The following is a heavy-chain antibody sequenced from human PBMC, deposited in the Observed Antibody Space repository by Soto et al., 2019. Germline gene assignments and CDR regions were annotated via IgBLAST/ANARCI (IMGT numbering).Heavy chain of an antibody. V-gene: IGHV4-39*01. CDR2: IYYSGST. CDR1: GGSISSSSYY. CDR3: ARHMGAGSYYYYYGMDV. D-gene: IGHD1-26*01. Sequence: QLQLQESGPGLVKPSETLSLTCTVSGGSISSSSYYWGWIRQPPGKGLEWIGSIYYSGSTYYNPSLKSRVTISVDTSKNQFSLKLSSVTAADTAVYYCARHMGAGSYYYYYGMDVWGQGTTVTVSS. J-gene: IGHJ6*02.